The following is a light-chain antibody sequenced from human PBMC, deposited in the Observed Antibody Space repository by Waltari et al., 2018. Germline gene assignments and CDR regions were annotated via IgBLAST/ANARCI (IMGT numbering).Light chain of an antibody. CDR2: DDG. V-gene: IGLV3-21*02. Sequence: SYELTQPPSVSVAPGQTARITCDGGKMGSENVQWYQHKPGQAPVLVVYDDGDRPSGIPERFSGSNSGNTAALTISRVDAGDEAEYYCQVWDSGSDHYVFGTVTKVTVL. J-gene: IGLJ1*01. CDR3: QVWDSGSDHYV. CDR1: KMGSEN.